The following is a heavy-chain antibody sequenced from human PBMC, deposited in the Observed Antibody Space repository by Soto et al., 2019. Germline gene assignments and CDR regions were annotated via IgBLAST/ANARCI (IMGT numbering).Heavy chain of an antibody. D-gene: IGHD1-26*01. CDR2: IKSRTDGETT. Sequence: PGGSLRLSCAASGFTFTAAWMSWVRQAPGKGLEWVGRIKSRTDGETTDYAAPVTGRFTISRDDSKNTLYLQMNSLRTEDSAVYYRNTPGGISRPPYWGQGTLVTVSS. J-gene: IGHJ1*01. CDR3: NTPGGISRPPY. V-gene: IGHV3-15*01. CDR1: GFTFTAAW.